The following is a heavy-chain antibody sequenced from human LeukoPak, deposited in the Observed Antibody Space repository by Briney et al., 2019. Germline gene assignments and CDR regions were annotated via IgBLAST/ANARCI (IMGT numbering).Heavy chain of an antibody. Sequence: PEGSETLLHRAWISLFSRYAVSWARESPAGGLEGVSDINDNGGGTFYADSVKGRFTVSRDNSKNTLYMQMNSLRGGDTAVYYCAKKLGSSPGDFFEYRGQGTLVTVSS. CDR2: INDNGGGT. V-gene: IGHV3-23*01. CDR3: AKKLGSSPGDFFEY. D-gene: IGHD6-6*01. CDR1: ISLFSRYA. J-gene: IGHJ4*02.